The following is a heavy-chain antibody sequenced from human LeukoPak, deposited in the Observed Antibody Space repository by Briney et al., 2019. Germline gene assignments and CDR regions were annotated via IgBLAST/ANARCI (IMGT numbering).Heavy chain of an antibody. CDR1: GGSFSGYY. J-gene: IGHJ4*02. D-gene: IGHD2-8*01. CDR2: INHSGST. Sequence: SETLSLTCAVYGGSFSGYYWGWIRQPPGKGLEWIGEINHSGSTNYNPSLKSRVTISVDTSKNQFSLKLSSVTAADTAVYYCASSKYCTNGVCYTGLDYWGQGTLVTVSS. V-gene: IGHV4-34*01. CDR3: ASSKYCTNGVCYTGLDY.